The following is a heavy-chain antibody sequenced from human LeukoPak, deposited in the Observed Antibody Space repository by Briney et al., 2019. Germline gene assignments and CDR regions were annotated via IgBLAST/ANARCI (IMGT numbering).Heavy chain of an antibody. V-gene: IGHV4-59*01. D-gene: IGHD6-13*01. J-gene: IGHJ4*02. CDR1: GGSISSYY. CDR2: IYYTGST. Sequence: SETLSLTCTVSGGSISSYYWSWIRQPPGKGLEWIGFIYYTGSTNYNPSLKSRATISVDTSKNQFSLKLSSVTAADTAVYYCARGVYIAAAQYGYWGQGTLVTVSS. CDR3: ARGVYIAAAQYGY.